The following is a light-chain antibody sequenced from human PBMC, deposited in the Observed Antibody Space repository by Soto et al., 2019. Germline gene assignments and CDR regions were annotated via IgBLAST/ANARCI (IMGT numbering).Light chain of an antibody. J-gene: IGLJ1*01. CDR3: SSYSGTNYHYV. CDR1: SSDVGGYNY. CDR2: EVS. Sequence: QSVLTQPPSASWSFGQSVTISCTGTSSDVGGYNYVSWYQQYPGKAPKLMIYEVSERPSGVPDRFSGSKSGNTASLTVSGLQADDEADYYCSSYSGTNYHYVFGTGTKAPS. V-gene: IGLV2-8*01.